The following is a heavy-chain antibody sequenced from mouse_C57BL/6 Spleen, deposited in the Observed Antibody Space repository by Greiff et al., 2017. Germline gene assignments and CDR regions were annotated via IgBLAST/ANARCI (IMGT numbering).Heavy chain of an antibody. J-gene: IGHJ3*01. CDR2: INPGSGGT. D-gene: IGHD1-1*01. V-gene: IGHV1-54*01. CDR3: GREDYGSSPSY. CDR1: GYAFTNYL. Sequence: VQLQQSGAELVRPGTSVKVSCKASGYAFTNYLIEWVKQRPGQGLEWIGVINPGSGGTNYNEKFKGKATLTADKSSSTAYMQLSSLTSEDSAVYFCGREDYGSSPSYWGQGTLVTVSA.